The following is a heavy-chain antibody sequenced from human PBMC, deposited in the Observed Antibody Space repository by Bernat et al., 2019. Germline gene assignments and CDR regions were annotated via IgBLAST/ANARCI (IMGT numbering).Heavy chain of an antibody. J-gene: IGHJ3*02. CDR2: ISYDGSNK. V-gene: IGHV3-30*03. Sequence: QVQLVESGGGVVQPGRSLRLSCAASGFTFSSYGMHWVRQAPGKGLEWVAVISYDGSNKYYADSVKGRFTISRDNSKNTLYLQMNSLRAEDTAVYYCALLSIAAAGFDAFDIWGQGTMVTVSS. CDR3: ALLSIAAAGFDAFDI. CDR1: GFTFSSYG. D-gene: IGHD6-13*01.